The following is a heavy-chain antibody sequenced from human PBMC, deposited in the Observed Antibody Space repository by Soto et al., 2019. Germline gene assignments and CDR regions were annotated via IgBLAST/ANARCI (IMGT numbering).Heavy chain of an antibody. Sequence: GGSLRLSCAASGFTFSSYAMHWVRQAPGKGLEWVAVISYDGSNKYYADSVKGRFTISRDNSKNTLYLQMNSLRAEDTAVYYCARDSDIVVVITTYSYYFDYWGQGTLVTVSS. CDR3: ARDSDIVVVITTYSYYFDY. V-gene: IGHV3-30-3*01. D-gene: IGHD3-22*01. J-gene: IGHJ4*02. CDR1: GFTFSSYA. CDR2: ISYDGSNK.